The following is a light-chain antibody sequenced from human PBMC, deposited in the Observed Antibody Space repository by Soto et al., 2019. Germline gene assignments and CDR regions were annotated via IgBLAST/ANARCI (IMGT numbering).Light chain of an antibody. V-gene: IGKV1-8*01. CDR3: QQYYSYPPYT. J-gene: IGKJ2*01. Sequence: AIRMTQSPSSLSASTGDRVTITCRASQGISSYLAWYQQKPGKAPKLLIYAASTLQSGVPSRCSGSGSGTDFTLTISFLQSEDFATYYCQQYYSYPPYTFGQGTKLEIK. CDR2: AAS. CDR1: QGISSY.